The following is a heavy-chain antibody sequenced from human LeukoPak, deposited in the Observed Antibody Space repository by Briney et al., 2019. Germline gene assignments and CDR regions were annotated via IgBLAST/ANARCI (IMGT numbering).Heavy chain of an antibody. V-gene: IGHV3-30*04. J-gene: IGHJ3*02. Sequence: PGTSLRLSCEASGFTFSTYAMHWVRQAPGKGLEWVAVISYDASKKYYADSVRGRFTLSRDNSKNTLYLQMTSLRAEDTAVYYCAREITHSIWGQGTMVTVSS. CDR2: ISYDASKK. CDR3: AREITHSI. CDR1: GFTFSTYA. D-gene: IGHD2-21*01.